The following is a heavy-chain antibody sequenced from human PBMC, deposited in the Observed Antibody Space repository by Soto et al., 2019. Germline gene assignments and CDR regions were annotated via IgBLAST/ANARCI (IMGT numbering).Heavy chain of an antibody. CDR3: AKTNGDYFGWFDP. D-gene: IGHD4-17*01. J-gene: IGHJ5*02. Sequence: GGSLRLSCAASGFTFSSYGMHWVRQAPGKGLEWVAVISYDGSNKYYADSVKGRFTISRDNSKNTLYLHMNSLRAEDTAVYYCAKTNGDYFGWFDPWGQGTLVTVSS. CDR2: ISYDGSNK. V-gene: IGHV3-30*18. CDR1: GFTFSSYG.